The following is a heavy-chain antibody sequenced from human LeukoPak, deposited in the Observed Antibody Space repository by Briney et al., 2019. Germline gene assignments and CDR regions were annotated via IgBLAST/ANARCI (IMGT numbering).Heavy chain of an antibody. CDR1: GGSISSYY. D-gene: IGHD3-10*01. V-gene: IGHV4-34*01. CDR3: ATPGITMVRGFGY. J-gene: IGHJ4*02. Sequence: PSETLSLTCTVSGGSISSYYWSWIRQPPGKGLEWIGEINHSGSTNYDPSLKSRFTISVDTSKNQFSLKLSSVTAADTAVYYCATPGITMVRGFGYWGQGTLVTVSS. CDR2: INHSGST.